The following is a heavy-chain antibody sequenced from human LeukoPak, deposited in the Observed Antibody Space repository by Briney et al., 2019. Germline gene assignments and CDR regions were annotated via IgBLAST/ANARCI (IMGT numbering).Heavy chain of an antibody. V-gene: IGHV3-23*01. CDR1: GFTVSSNY. Sequence: GGSLRLSCAASGFTVSSNYMSWVRQAPGKRLEWVSSISGTGIDTYYADSVKGRFTVSRDNSENTLYLHMNSLRDEDTALYYCAKEGQTVAGNRYFDSWGQGILVTVSS. D-gene: IGHD6-19*01. J-gene: IGHJ4*02. CDR2: ISGTGIDT. CDR3: AKEGQTVAGNRYFDS.